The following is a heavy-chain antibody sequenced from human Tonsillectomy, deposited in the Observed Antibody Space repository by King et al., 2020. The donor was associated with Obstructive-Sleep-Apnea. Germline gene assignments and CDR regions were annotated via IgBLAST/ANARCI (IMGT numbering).Heavy chain of an antibody. D-gene: IGHD2-15*01. V-gene: IGHV4-59*01. Sequence: QLQESGPGLVKPSETLSLTCTVSGGSISSYYWSWIRQPPGKGLEWIGYIYYSGSTSYNPSLKSRVTISVDTSKNQFSLKLSSVTAADTAVYYCARPGGGCSGGSCYLHWYFDLWGRGTLVTVSS. CDR2: IYYSGST. CDR3: ARPGGGCSGGSCYLHWYFDL. CDR1: GGSISSYY. J-gene: IGHJ2*01.